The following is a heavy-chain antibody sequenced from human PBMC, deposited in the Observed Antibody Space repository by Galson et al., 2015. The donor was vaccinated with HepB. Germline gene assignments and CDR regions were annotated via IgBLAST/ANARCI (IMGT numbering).Heavy chain of an antibody. CDR3: ARGVLLWDGPDY. CDR1: GYTFTSYA. CDR2: INPSGGST. D-gene: IGHD3-10*01. Sequence: SVKVSCKASGYTFTSYAMNWARQAPGQGLEWMGIINPSGGSTDYAQKFRGRLTMTRDTSTSTVFMELSSLRSEDTAVYHCARGVLLWDGPDYWGQGTLVTVSS. V-gene: IGHV1-46*01. J-gene: IGHJ4*02.